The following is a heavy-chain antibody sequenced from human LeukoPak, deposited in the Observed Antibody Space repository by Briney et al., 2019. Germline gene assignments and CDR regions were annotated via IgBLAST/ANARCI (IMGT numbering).Heavy chain of an antibody. CDR3: AKALRFLEWLSPFDY. CDR1: GFTFSSYG. J-gene: IGHJ4*02. D-gene: IGHD3-3*01. V-gene: IGHV3-30*18. CDR2: ISYDGGNK. Sequence: GGSLRLSCAASGFTFSSYGMHWVRQAPGKGVEGVAVISYDGGNKYYADSVKGRFTISRDNSKNTLYLQMNSLRAEDTAVYYCAKALRFLEWLSPFDYWGQGTLVTVSS.